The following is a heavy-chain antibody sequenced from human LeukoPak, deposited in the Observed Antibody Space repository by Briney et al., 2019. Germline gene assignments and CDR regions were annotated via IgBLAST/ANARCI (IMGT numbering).Heavy chain of an antibody. CDR2: ISGSGGST. V-gene: IGHV3-23*01. Sequence: GGSLRLSCAASGFTFSSYAMSWDRQAPGKGLEWVSAISGSGGSTYYADSVKGRFTISRDNSKNTLYLQMNSLRAEDTAVYYCAKDMRGGAWFGELYPSNWFDPWGQGTLVTVSS. CDR1: GFTFSSYA. J-gene: IGHJ5*02. D-gene: IGHD3-10*01. CDR3: AKDMRGGAWFGELYPSNWFDP.